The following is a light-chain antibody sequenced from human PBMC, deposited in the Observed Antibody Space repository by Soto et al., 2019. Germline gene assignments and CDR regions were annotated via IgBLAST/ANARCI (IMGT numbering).Light chain of an antibody. J-gene: IGKJ2*01. CDR2: LGS. V-gene: IGKV2-28*01. CDR1: QSLLHSNGYSY. CDR3: MQALQTPIP. Sequence: DSVMTQSPLSLPVTPGEPASISCRSSQSLLHSNGYSYLDWYLQKPGQSPQLLIYLGSNRASGVPDRFSGSGSGTDFTLKISRVEAEDVGVYYCMQALQTPIPFG.